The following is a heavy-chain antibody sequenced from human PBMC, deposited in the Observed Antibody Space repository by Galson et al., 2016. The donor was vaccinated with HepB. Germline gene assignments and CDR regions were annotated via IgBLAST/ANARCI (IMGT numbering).Heavy chain of an antibody. Sequence: SLRLSCAASGFTVGNTYMSWVRQSPGKGLESVSAIFSGGTTFYADSLMGRFTISRDSSSNTLYLQMRNLRPEDTALYYCARDSGYNEHGGFDNWGQGTLVTVSS. CDR2: IFSGGTT. CDR1: GFTVGNTY. D-gene: IGHD5-24*01. CDR3: ARDSGYNEHGGFDN. J-gene: IGHJ4*02. V-gene: IGHV3-66*02.